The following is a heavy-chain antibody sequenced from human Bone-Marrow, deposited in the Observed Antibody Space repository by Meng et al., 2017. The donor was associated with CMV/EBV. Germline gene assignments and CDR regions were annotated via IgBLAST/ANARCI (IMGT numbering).Heavy chain of an antibody. CDR1: GYTFTGYY. V-gene: IGHV1-46*01. D-gene: IGHD3-22*01. CDR2: INPSGGST. Sequence: ASVKVSCKASGYTFTGYYMLWVRQAPGQGLEWMGIINPSGGSTSYAQKFHGRVTMTRDTSTSTVYMEVSSLRSEDTAVYYCAVSGYEAWGQGTLVTGSS. CDR3: AVSGYEA. J-gene: IGHJ4*02.